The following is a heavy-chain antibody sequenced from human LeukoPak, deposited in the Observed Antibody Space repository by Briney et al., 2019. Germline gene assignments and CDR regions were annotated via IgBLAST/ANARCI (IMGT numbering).Heavy chain of an antibody. CDR1: GFTFSSYG. Sequence: GGSLRLSRAASGFTFSSYGMHWVRQAPGKGLEWVAVISYDGSNKYYADSVKGRFTISRDNSKNTLYLQMNSLRAEDTAVYYCARDLSAAYDFWGQGILVTVSS. D-gene: IGHD2-21*01. CDR2: ISYDGSNK. V-gene: IGHV3-30*03. J-gene: IGHJ4*02. CDR3: ARDLSAAYDF.